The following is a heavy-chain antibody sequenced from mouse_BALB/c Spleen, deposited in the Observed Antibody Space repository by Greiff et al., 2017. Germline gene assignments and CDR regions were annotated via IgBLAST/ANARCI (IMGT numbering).Heavy chain of an antibody. CDR3: ARYDYSFYAMDY. V-gene: IGHV14-3*02. CDR2: IDPANGNT. J-gene: IGHJ4*01. D-gene: IGHD1-1*02. Sequence: VQLKQSGAELVKPGASVKLSCTASGFNIKDTYMHWVKQRPEQGLEWIGRIDPANGNTKYDPKFQGKATITADTSSNTAYLQLSSLTSEDTAVYYCARYDYSFYAMDYWGQGTSVTVSS. CDR1: GFNIKDTY.